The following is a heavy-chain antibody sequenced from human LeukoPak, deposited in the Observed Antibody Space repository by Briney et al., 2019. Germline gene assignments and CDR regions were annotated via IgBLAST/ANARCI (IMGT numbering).Heavy chain of an antibody. CDR3: VKIRSRGTGDSFDI. Sequence: GVSLRLSCAASGFTLSNYGMHWVRQAPGKGLEWVAAIWYDGSNKYYGDSVKGRFTISRDNSKNTLYLQMNSLRAEDTAVYYCVKIRSRGTGDSFDIWGQGTVVTVSS. CDR2: IWYDGSNK. V-gene: IGHV3-33*06. J-gene: IGHJ3*02. D-gene: IGHD1-1*01. CDR1: GFTLSNYG.